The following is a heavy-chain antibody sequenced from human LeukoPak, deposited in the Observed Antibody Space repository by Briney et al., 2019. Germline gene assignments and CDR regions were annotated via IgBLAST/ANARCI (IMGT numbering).Heavy chain of an antibody. V-gene: IGHV4-4*02. CDR2: IYHSGST. Sequence: TPSGTLSLTRAVSGGSISRSNWWSWVRQPPGKGLEWIGEIYHSGSTNYNPSLKSRVNISVDKSKNQFSLKLSSVTAADTAVYYCARALTTVTQYYFDYWGQGTLVTVSS. CDR1: GGSISRSNW. D-gene: IGHD4-17*01. J-gene: IGHJ4*02. CDR3: ARALTTVTQYYFDY.